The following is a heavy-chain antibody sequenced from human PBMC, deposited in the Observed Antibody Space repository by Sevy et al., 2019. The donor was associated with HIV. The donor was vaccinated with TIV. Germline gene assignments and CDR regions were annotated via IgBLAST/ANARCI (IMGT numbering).Heavy chain of an antibody. Sequence: SLKISCTGSGYIFNEYAMFWVRQAPGKGLEWVSGINWNSGSIGYADSVKGRFTISRDGAKKSLYLQMNSLRPEDTAFYYCAKGLTTGRPKGGFDSWGQGTLVTVSS. D-gene: IGHD2-8*02. V-gene: IGHV3-9*01. CDR2: INWNSGSI. CDR3: AKGLTTGRPKGGFDS. CDR1: GYIFNEYA. J-gene: IGHJ4*02.